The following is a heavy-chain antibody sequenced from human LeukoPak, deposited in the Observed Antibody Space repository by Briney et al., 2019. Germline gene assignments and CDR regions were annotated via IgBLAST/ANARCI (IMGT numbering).Heavy chain of an antibody. V-gene: IGHV3-13*04. CDR1: GFTFRSHD. CDR2: ITAGGRT. Sequence: GGSLRLSCAASGFTFRSHDMHWVRQAAGQGLEWVSAITAGGRTYYPDSVKGRFTISRENAKNSLYLQMNSLRAGDTAVYYCAREETGGGYRYLDVWGRGTLVTVSS. D-gene: IGHD2-15*01. CDR3: AREETGGGYRYLDV. J-gene: IGHJ2*01.